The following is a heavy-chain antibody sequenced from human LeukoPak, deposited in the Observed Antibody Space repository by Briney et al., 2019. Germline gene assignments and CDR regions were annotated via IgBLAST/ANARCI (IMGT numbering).Heavy chain of an antibody. CDR2: MYSVGST. J-gene: IGHJ4*02. V-gene: IGHV3-66*01. CDR3: ARDLSGYSYGFGGDL. D-gene: IGHD5-18*01. Sequence: GGSLGLSCAASGFTISANFMSWVRQAPGKGLESVSIMYSVGSTFYADSVKGRFTISRDPSKNSLDLQMDSLRVDDTAVYYCARDLSGYSYGFGGDLWGQGTLVTVSS. CDR1: GFTISANF.